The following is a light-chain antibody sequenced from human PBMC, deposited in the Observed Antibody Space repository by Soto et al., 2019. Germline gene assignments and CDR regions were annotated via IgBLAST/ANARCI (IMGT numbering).Light chain of an antibody. Sequence: EIVMTQSPATLSVSQGERATLSCRASESIRSNLAWYQQKPGQTPRLLIYNAFTRATGIPARFSGSGSGTEFTLTISCLQSEDFAVYYCQQYNKLPLTFCEGTKVEIK. CDR2: NAF. CDR3: QQYNKLPLT. J-gene: IGKJ4*01. V-gene: IGKV3-15*01. CDR1: ESIRSN.